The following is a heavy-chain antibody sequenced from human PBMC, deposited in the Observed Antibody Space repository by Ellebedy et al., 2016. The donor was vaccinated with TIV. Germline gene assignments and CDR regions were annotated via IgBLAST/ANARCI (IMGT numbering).Heavy chain of an antibody. J-gene: IGHJ6*02. CDR3: VRGVIRTVLHYGMDV. CDR2: IIPIFGTA. D-gene: IGHD3-10*01. V-gene: IGHV1-69*01. Sequence: KISCKGSGYRFTSYWIGWVRQAPGQGLEWMGGIIPIFGTANYAQKFQGRVTLTADESTSTAYMELSSLRSEDTAVYYCVRGVIRTVLHYGMDVWGQGTTVTVSS. CDR1: GYRFTSYW.